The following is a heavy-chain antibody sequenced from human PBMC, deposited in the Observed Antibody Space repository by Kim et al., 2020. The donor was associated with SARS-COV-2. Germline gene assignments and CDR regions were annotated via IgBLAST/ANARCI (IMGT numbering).Heavy chain of an antibody. CDR3: ARLTDSSQTPRTYYFDY. V-gene: IGHV4-34*01. CDR1: GGSFSGYY. CDR2: INHSGST. D-gene: IGHD3-22*01. Sequence: SETLSLTCAVYGGSFSGYYWSWIRQPPGKGLEWIGEINHSGSTNYNPSLKSRVTISVDTSKNQFSLKLSSVTAADTAVYYCARLTDSSQTPRTYYFDYWGQGTLVTVSS. J-gene: IGHJ4*02.